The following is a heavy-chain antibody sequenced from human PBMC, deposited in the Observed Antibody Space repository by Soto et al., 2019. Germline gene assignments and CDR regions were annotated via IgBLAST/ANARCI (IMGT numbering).Heavy chain of an antibody. CDR2: IDPSDSRT. Sequence: GESLKLSCKGSGYNFATYWISWVRQMPGKGLEWMGKIDPSDSRTNYSPSFQGHVTISADKSISTAYLQWNSLRASDTAMYYCARLSDYWGRGTLVTVSS. CDR1: GYNFATYW. CDR3: ARLSDY. V-gene: IGHV5-10-1*01. J-gene: IGHJ4*02.